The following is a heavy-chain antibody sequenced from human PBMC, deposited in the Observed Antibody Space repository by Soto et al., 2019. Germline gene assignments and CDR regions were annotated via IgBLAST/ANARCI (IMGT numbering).Heavy chain of an antibody. D-gene: IGHD5-18*01. CDR2: ISAYNGNT. Sequence: GASVKVSCKASGYTFASYGLSWARQSPGQGLEWMGWISAYNGNTNYAQKLQGRVTMTTDTSTSTAYMELRSLRSDDTAVYYCARDLRVDKDMAGARNYYYYMDVLGKGTTVTVSS. J-gene: IGHJ6*03. CDR1: GYTFASYG. V-gene: IGHV1-18*01. CDR3: ARDLRVDKDMAGARNYYYYMDV.